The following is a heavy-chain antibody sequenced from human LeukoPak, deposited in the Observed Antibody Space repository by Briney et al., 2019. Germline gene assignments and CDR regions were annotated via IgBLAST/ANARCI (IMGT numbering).Heavy chain of an antibody. V-gene: IGHV4-59*01. CDR1: GGSISSYY. Sequence: SETLSLTCTVSGGSISSYYWSWIRQPPGKGLEWIGYIYYSGSTNYNPPLKSRVTISVDTSKNQFSLKLSSVTAADTAVYYCARCPQLAISGAWYNWFDPWGQGTLVTVSS. J-gene: IGHJ5*02. CDR2: IYYSGST. CDR3: ARCPQLAISGAWYNWFDP. D-gene: IGHD6-13*01.